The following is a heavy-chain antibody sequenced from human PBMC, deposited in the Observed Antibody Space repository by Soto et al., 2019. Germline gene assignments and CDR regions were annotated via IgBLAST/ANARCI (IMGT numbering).Heavy chain of an antibody. J-gene: IGHJ4*02. CDR3: AKGQTAVAGNFDY. Sequence: ASVKVSCKASGGTFSSYTISWVRQAPGQGLEWMGRIIPILGIANYAQKFQGRVTITADKSTSTAYMELSSLRSEDTAVYYCAKGQTAVAGNFDYWGQGTLVTVSS. V-gene: IGHV1-69*02. D-gene: IGHD6-19*01. CDR1: GGTFSSYT. CDR2: IIPILGIA.